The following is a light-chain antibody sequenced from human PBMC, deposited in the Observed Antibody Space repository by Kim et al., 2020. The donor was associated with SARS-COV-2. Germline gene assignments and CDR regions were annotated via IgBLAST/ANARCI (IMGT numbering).Light chain of an antibody. J-gene: IGLJ2*01. CDR1: KLEDKN. CDR3: QAWDSSTVI. V-gene: IGLV3-1*01. CDR2: QNA. Sequence: SYELTQPPSVSVSPGQTVSITCSGDKLEDKNTCWYQQKPGQSPLMVIYQNAKRAPGIPERFSGSNSGNTATLTISGAQAIDEADYYCQAWDSSTVIFGGGTQLTVL.